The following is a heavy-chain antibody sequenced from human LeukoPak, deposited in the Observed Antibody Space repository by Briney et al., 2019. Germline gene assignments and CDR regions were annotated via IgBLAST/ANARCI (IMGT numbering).Heavy chain of an antibody. CDR1: GYTFTNYY. CDR2: INPDSGSA. J-gene: IGHJ4*02. V-gene: IGHV1-46*01. Sequence: ASVKVSCKASGYTFTNYYVHWVRQAPGQGLEWLGMINPDSGSANYAQKFQGRVTMTRDTSTNTVYMELSSLRSEDTAVYYCARVSYGWDSKSTSCHVDYWGQGTLVTVPS. D-gene: IGHD2-2*01. CDR3: ARVSYGWDSKSTSCHVDY.